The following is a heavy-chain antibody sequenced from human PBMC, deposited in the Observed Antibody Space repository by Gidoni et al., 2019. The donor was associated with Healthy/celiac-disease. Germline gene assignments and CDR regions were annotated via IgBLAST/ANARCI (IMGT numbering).Heavy chain of an antibody. D-gene: IGHD3-9*01. J-gene: IGHJ4*02. CDR3: TRPDILTGYFDDLPFDY. CDR2: IKSKTDGGTT. Sequence: EVQLVESGGGLVKPGGSLRLSCAAPGFTFSNAWFSWVRQAPGKGLEWVGRIKSKTDGGTTDYAAPVKGRFTISRDDSKNTLYLQMNSLKAEDTAVYYCTRPDILTGYFDDLPFDYWGQGTLVTVSS. V-gene: IGHV3-15*01. CDR1: GFTFSNAW.